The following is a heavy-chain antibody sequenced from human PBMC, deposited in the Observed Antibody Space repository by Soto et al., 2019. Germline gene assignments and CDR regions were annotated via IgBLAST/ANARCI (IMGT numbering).Heavy chain of an antibody. CDR1: GFTFGSYG. D-gene: IGHD4-17*01. CDR3: ARAVYGDYESYYGMDV. V-gene: IGHV3-33*01. J-gene: IGHJ6*02. Sequence: QVHLAESGGGVVQPGSSLRLSCAASGFTFGSYGMHWVRRAPGKGLEWVAVIWYDGSNKYYADSVKGRFTISRDNSKNTLFLKMNSLRGEDTAVYYCARAVYGDYESYYGMDVWGQGTKVTVSS. CDR2: IWYDGSNK.